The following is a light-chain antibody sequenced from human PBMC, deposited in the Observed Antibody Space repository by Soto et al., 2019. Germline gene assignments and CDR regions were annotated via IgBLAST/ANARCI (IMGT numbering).Light chain of an antibody. V-gene: IGKV3-15*01. J-gene: IGKJ1*01. CDR1: QSIAEK. Sequence: ILMTQSPDTLSVSPGERATLACRASQSIAEKVVWYQQKSGQAPRLLIYGASTRATGIPDRFSGSGSGTEFTLTISSLQSDDFATYYCQQYNSWTFGQGTKVDNK. CDR2: GAS. CDR3: QQYNSWT.